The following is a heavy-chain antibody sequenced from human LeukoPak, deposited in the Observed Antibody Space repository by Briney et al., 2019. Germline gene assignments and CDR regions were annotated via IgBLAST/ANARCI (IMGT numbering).Heavy chain of an antibody. J-gene: IGHJ4*02. Sequence: PGGSLRLSCEAAGTTFSRYWMNWVRQAPGKGLEWVANIKQDGGEKYYVDSVKGRFTISRDNAKNSLYLQMNSLRAEDTAVYYCAGGAGWLVDYWGQGTLVTVSS. D-gene: IGHD6-19*01. V-gene: IGHV3-7*03. CDR3: AGGAGWLVDY. CDR2: IKQDGGEK. CDR1: GTTFSRYW.